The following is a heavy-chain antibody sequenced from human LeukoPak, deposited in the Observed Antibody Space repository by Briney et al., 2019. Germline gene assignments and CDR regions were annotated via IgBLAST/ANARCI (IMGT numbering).Heavy chain of an antibody. CDR2: VYHTGST. V-gene: IGHV4-39*07. D-gene: IGHD6-13*01. CDR3: ARDFAAAGTYYYYMDV. Sequence: PSETLSLTCTVSGGSISSSYYWGWIRQPPGKGLEWIGTVYHTGSTYYKPSLKSRVTISVDTSKNQFSLKLTSMTAADTAVYYCARDFAAAGTYYYYMDVWGKGTTVTVSS. J-gene: IGHJ6*03. CDR1: GGSISSSYY.